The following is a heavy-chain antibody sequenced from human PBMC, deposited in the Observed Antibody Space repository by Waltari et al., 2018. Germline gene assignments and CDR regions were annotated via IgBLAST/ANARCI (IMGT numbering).Heavy chain of an antibody. V-gene: IGHV4-38-2*01. CDR3: ARGDGDCSDY. CDR2: IYHSGST. CDR1: GYSLSSGYY. J-gene: IGHJ4*02. D-gene: IGHD4-17*01. Sequence: QVQLQESGPGLVKPSETLSLTCAVSGYSLSSGYYWGWIRQPPGKGLEWIGSIYHSGSTYYNPSLKSRVTISVDTSKNQFSLKLSSVTAADTAVYYCARGDGDCSDYWGQGTLVTVSS.